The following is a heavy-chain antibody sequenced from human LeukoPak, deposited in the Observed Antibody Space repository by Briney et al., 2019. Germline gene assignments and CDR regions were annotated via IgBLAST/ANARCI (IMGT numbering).Heavy chain of an antibody. J-gene: IGHJ6*02. CDR3: ARDRLTAAGKRYYYFGMDV. CDR2: INHSGST. V-gene: IGHV4-34*01. Sequence: SETLSLTCAVYGGSFSGYYWSWIRQPPGKGLEWIGEINHSGSTNYNPSLKSRVTISVDTSKNQFSLKLSSVTAADTAVYYCARDRLTAAGKRYYYFGMDVWGHGTTVIVSS. CDR1: GGSFSGYY. D-gene: IGHD6-13*01.